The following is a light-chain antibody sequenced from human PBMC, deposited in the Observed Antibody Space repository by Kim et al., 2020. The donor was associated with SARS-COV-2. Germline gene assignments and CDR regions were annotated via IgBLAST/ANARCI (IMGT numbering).Light chain of an antibody. J-gene: IGLJ1*01. CDR3: SSYAGSHTYV. Sequence: QSALTQPASVSGSPGQSIAISCTGTSSDIGSYNLVSWYQQHPGRAPKLMIYAGTERPSGFSDRFSGSKSGYTASLTISGLQAEDEANYFCSSYAGSHTYVFGPGTKVTVL. CDR2: AGT. V-gene: IGLV2-23*01. CDR1: SSDIGSYNL.